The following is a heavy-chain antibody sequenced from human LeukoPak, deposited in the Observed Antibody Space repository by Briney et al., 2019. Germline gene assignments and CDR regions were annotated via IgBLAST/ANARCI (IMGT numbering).Heavy chain of an antibody. D-gene: IGHD2-15*01. V-gene: IGHV3-13*01. CDR2: IGTAGDT. J-gene: IGHJ5*02. Sequence: GGSLRLSCAASGFTFSSYDMHWVRQATGKGLEWVSAIGTAGDTYYPGSVKGRFTISRENAKNSLYLQMNSLRAGDTAVYYCARRYCRGGSCWFDPWGQGTLVTVS. CDR1: GFTFSSYD. CDR3: ARRYCRGGSCWFDP.